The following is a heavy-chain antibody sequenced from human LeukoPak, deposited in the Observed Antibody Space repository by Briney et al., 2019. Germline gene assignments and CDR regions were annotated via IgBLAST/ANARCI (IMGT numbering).Heavy chain of an antibody. V-gene: IGHV3-7*01. Sequence: GGSLRLSCAASGFTFTRYWMSWVRQAPGKGLEWVANIKQDGSETHYVDSVKGRFTIARDNARNSVYLQMNSLSDDDTAVYYCARDGDYIMPPFDYWGQGILVTVSS. CDR2: IKQDGSET. J-gene: IGHJ4*02. D-gene: IGHD4-17*01. CDR3: ARDGDYIMPPFDY. CDR1: GFTFTRYW.